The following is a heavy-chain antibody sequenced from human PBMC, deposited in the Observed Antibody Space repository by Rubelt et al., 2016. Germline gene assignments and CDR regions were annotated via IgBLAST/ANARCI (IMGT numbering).Heavy chain of an antibody. CDR1: GGSVSSGSYY. J-gene: IGHJ5*02. CDR3: ARRPFANWFDP. CDR2: IYYSGST. Sequence: QVQLQQWGAGLLKPSETLSLTCAVSGGSVSSGSYYWGWIRQPPGKGLEWIGSIYYSGSTYYNPSLRGRVTISVDTSMYQFSLKLSSVTAAETAVYYCARRPFANWFDPWGHGTLVTVSS. V-gene: IGHV4-39*01.